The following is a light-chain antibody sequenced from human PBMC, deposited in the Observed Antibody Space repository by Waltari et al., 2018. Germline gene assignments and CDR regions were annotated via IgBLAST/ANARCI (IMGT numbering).Light chain of an antibody. V-gene: IGLV1-40*01. CDR1: SSNIGAGYD. Sequence: QSVLTQPPSVSGAPGQRVTISCTGSSSNIGAGYDVHGYQQLPGTAPKLLIRENSNRPSGVPDRFSGSKSGTSASLAITGLQAEDEADYYCQSYDSSLSRVFGTGTKVIVL. J-gene: IGLJ1*01. CDR3: QSYDSSLSRV. CDR2: ENS.